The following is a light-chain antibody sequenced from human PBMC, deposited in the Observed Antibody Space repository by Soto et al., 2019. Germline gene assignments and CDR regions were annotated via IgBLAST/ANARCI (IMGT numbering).Light chain of an antibody. Sequence: DTQINQSPSSLSASVGDSIAITCRASQSISSYLNWYQQKPVKAPKLLISAASILQSGVPSRFSGSGSGTDFTLTISNLQPEDFAGYYCQQTYSSPITFGQGTRMEIK. CDR1: QSISSY. CDR3: QQTYSSPIT. J-gene: IGKJ5*01. CDR2: AAS. V-gene: IGKV1-39*01.